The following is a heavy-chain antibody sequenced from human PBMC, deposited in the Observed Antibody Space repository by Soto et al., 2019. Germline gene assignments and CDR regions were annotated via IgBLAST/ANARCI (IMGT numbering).Heavy chain of an antibody. V-gene: IGHV4-4*02. CDR3: ARDSKYSRDRYRYFDL. CDR1: GASLTSTHW. Sequence: SETLSLTCAVSGASLTSTHWWRWVRQPPGKGLEWIGEIYHSGSANYNSSLKSRVAISVDKSKNQFSLNLTSVTAADTAVYYCARDSKYSRDRYRYFDLWGRGTLVTVSS. CDR2: IYHSGSA. J-gene: IGHJ2*01. D-gene: IGHD6-6*01.